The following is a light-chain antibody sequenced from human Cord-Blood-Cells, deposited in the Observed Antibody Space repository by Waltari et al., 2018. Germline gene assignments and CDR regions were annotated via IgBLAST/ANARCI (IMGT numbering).Light chain of an antibody. Sequence: DFVMTQSPDSLAVSLGERPTITCKSTQRVLYSSNNKNYLAWYQQKPGQPPKLLIHWASTRESAVPDRFSGSGSGTDFTHTISSLQAEDVAVYYCQQYYSTPPYSFGQGTKLEIK. CDR1: QRVLYSSNNKNY. CDR2: WAS. J-gene: IGKJ2*03. V-gene: IGKV4-1*01. CDR3: QQYYSTPPYS.